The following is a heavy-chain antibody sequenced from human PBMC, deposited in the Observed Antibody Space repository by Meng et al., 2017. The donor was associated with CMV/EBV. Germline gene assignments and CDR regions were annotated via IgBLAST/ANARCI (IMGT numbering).Heavy chain of an antibody. CDR2: IKSKTDGGTT. J-gene: IGHJ4*02. Sequence: GGSLRLSCGASGFTFSNAWMNWVRQAPGKGLEWLGLIKSKTDGGTTDYAAPVKGRFSISRDDSKNTLYLQMNSLKTEDTAVYYCATAPGYYASSPFDYWGQGTMVTFPQ. V-gene: IGHV3-15*01. CDR3: ATAPGYYASSPFDY. D-gene: IGHD3-22*01. CDR1: GFTFSNAW.